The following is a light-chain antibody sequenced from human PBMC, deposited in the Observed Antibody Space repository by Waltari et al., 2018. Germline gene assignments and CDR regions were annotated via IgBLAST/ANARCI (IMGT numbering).Light chain of an antibody. Sequence: DIRMTQSPSSVSASVGDRVTITCRASQGISNWLARYQQKPRKAPKLLIYAASSLHSGVPARFGGSGSGTDFTLTISSLQPEDFTTYYCQQAHSFPRTFGQGTKVEVK. CDR3: QQAHSFPRT. J-gene: IGKJ1*01. V-gene: IGKV1-12*01. CDR2: AAS. CDR1: QGISNW.